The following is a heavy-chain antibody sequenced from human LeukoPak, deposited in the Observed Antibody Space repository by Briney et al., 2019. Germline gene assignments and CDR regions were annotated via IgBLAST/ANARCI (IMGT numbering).Heavy chain of an antibody. V-gene: IGHV3-53*01. D-gene: IGHD5-24*01. Sequence: GGSLRLSCAASGFTVSSNYMSWVRQAPGKGLEWVSVIYSGGSTYYADSVKGRFTISRDNSKNTLYLQMNSLRAEDTAVYYCVRDGFRRDGYDYWGQGTLVTVSS. CDR3: VRDGFRRDGYDY. CDR2: IYSGGST. CDR1: GFTVSSNY. J-gene: IGHJ4*02.